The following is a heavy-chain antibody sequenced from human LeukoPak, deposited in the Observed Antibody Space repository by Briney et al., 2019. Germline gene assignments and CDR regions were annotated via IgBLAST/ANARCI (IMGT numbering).Heavy chain of an antibody. CDR3: AKDATAVPGTVYMDV. Sequence: GGSLRLSCGVYGITFSSYGMHWVRQAPGKGLGWVASISSDGSNKYYADSVKGRITISRDNSKNTLYLQMTSLRAEDTALYYCAKDATAVPGTVYMDVWGKGTTVTISS. V-gene: IGHV3-30*18. CDR1: GITFSSYG. D-gene: IGHD2-2*01. J-gene: IGHJ6*03. CDR2: ISSDGSNK.